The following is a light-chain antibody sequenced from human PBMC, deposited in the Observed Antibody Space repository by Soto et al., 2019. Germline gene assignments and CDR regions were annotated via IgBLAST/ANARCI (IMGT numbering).Light chain of an antibody. CDR3: AAWDYSLNAYV. CDR2: SNN. J-gene: IGLJ1*01. CDR1: SSNIGSNT. V-gene: IGLV1-44*01. Sequence: QSVLTQPPSASGTPGQRVTISCSGSSSNIGSNTVNWYQQLPGTAPKVLIYSNNQRPSGVPDRFSGSKYDTSASLAISGLQSADDADYYCAAWDYSLNAYVFGIGTKLTVL.